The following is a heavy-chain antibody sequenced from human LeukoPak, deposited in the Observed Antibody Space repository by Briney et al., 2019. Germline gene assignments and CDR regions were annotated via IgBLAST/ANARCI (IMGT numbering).Heavy chain of an antibody. J-gene: IGHJ4*02. V-gene: IGHV3-30*18. CDR1: GFTFSSYG. CDR3: AKEASYYYDRCFDY. D-gene: IGHD3-22*01. CDR2: ISYDGSNK. Sequence: GGSLRLSCAASGFTFSSYGMHWVRQAPGKGLEWVAVISYDGSNKYYADSVKGRFTISRDNSKNTLYLQMNSLRAEDTAVYYCAKEASYYYDRCFDYWGQGTLVTVSS.